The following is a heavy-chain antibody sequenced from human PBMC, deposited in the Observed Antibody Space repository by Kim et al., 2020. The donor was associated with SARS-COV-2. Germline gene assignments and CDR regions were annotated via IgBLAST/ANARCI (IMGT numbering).Heavy chain of an antibody. Sequence: GGSLRLSCAASGFTFRNYALHWVRQAPGKGLEWLSVISYDGTNKYYADSVRGRFTISRDNSKDTLYLHINSLRIDDTGLYYCATDVAQWLASGYFYGRDVWGQGTTVTVSS. CDR2: ISYDGTNK. CDR1: GFTFRNYA. J-gene: IGHJ6*02. D-gene: IGHD6-19*01. CDR3: ATDVAQWLASGYFYGRDV. V-gene: IGHV3-30-3*01.